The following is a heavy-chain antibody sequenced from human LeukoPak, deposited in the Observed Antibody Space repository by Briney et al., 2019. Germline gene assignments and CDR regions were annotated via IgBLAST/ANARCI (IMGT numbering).Heavy chain of an antibody. CDR2: IIPIFGTA. V-gene: IGHV1-69*13. Sequence: SVKVSCKASGGTFSSYAISWVRQAPGPGLEWMGGIIPIFGTANYAQKFQGRVTITADESTSTAYMELSSLRSEDTAVYYCARSRGDGYKLDYWGEGTLVTVSS. CDR3: ARSRGDGYKLDY. D-gene: IGHD5-24*01. CDR1: GGTFSSYA. J-gene: IGHJ4*02.